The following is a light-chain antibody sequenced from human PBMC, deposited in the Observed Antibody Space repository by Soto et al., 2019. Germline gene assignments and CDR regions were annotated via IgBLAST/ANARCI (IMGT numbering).Light chain of an antibody. CDR1: GSDVGSYNR. J-gene: IGLJ1*01. CDR2: EVS. CDR3: SLYTSSSTYV. V-gene: IGLV2-18*01. Sequence: QSVLTQPPSVSGSLGQSVTISCTGTGSDVGSYNRVSWYQQPPGTAPRLMIYEVSNRPSGVPDRFSGSKSGNTASLTISGLQAEDEADYYCSLYTSSSTYVFGTGTKSPS.